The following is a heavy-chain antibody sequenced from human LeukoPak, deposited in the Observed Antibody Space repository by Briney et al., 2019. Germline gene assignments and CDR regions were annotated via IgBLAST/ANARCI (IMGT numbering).Heavy chain of an antibody. J-gene: IGHJ3*02. CDR1: GFTFSSYA. V-gene: IGHV3-23*01. Sequence: GGSLRLSCAASGFTFSSYAMSWVRQAPGKGLEGVSAISGSGGSTYYADSVKGRFTIYRDNSKNTLYLQMNSLRAEDTAVYYCAKDLHLRSNFLAFDIWGQGTMVTVSS. CDR2: ISGSGGST. CDR3: AKDLHLRSNFLAFDI. D-gene: IGHD3-3*01.